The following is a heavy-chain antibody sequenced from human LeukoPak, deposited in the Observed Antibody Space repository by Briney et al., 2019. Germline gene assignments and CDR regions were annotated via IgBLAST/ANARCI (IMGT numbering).Heavy chain of an antibody. Sequence: GGSLRLSCAASGLTFSSYWMSWVRQAPGKGLEWVANIKQDGSEKYYVDSVKGRFTISRDNAKNSLYLQMNSLRAEDTAVYYCARGGGVMTTKPPDYWGQGTLVTVSS. CDR2: IKQDGSEK. CDR1: GLTFSSYW. J-gene: IGHJ4*02. CDR3: ARGGGVMTTKPPDY. V-gene: IGHV3-7*01. D-gene: IGHD4-17*01.